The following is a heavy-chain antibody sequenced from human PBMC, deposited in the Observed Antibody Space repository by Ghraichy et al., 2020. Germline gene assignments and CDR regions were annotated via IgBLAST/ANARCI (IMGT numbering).Heavy chain of an antibody. CDR1: GFTFSGSA. D-gene: IGHD5-12*01. V-gene: IGHV3-73*01. J-gene: IGHJ6*02. Sequence: GGSLRLSCAASGFTFSGSAMHWVRQASGKGLEWVGRIRSKANSYATAYAASVKGRFTISRDDSKNTAYLQMNSLKTEDTAVYYCTRPIIGYRAYYYGMDVWGQGTTVTVSS. CDR3: TRPIIGYRAYYYGMDV. CDR2: IRSKANSYAT.